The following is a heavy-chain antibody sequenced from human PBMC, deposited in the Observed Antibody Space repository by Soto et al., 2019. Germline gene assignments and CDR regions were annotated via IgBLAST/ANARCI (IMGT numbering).Heavy chain of an antibody. CDR2: IFHDGNT. J-gene: IGHJ5*02. V-gene: IGHV4-4*02. CDR3: ARHEGWTGPDQ. CDR1: GASIGSGGW. Sequence: SETLSLTCAVSGASIGSGGWWSWVRQPPGKGLGWIAEIFHDGNTNYSPSLKSRVTISVDKSQNQFSLNVYSVTAADTAVYYCARHEGWTGPDQWGQGTLVTVSS. D-gene: IGHD2-8*02.